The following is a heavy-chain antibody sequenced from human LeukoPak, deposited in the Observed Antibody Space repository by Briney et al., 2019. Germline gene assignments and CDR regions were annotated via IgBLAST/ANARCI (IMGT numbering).Heavy chain of an antibody. J-gene: IGHJ4*02. CDR3: ARGPRGWYCSSTSCYEDYYFDY. V-gene: IGHV1-2*02. CDR2: INPNSCGT. Sequence: ASVKDSCRATGYTFIGYYMHWLRQAGGKGLAGMGWINPNSCGTNYAQRFQGRVTMTRDTSISTAYMELSRLRSDDTAVYYCARGPRGWYCSSTSCYEDYYFDYWGQGTLVTVSS. CDR1: GYTFIGYY. D-gene: IGHD2-2*01.